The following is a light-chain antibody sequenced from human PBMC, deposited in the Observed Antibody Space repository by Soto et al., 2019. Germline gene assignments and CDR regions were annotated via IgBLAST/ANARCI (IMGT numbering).Light chain of an antibody. V-gene: IGKV1-39*01. CDR3: QQSYSTWT. CDR2: TTS. Sequence: DIQMTQSPSSLSASVGERVTITCRASQSINTYLNWYQQKPGKAPKLLIYTTSNLQSGVPSRFSGSGSGTDFTLTISSLQPEDFATYYCQQSYSTWTFGQGTKVEIK. J-gene: IGKJ1*01. CDR1: QSINTY.